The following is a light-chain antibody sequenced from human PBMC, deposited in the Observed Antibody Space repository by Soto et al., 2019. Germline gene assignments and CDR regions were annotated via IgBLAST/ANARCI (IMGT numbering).Light chain of an antibody. CDR1: QGIRND. CDR3: LQDYNYPRT. V-gene: IGKV1-6*01. Sequence: AIQMTQSPSSLSASVGDRVTITCRASQGIRNDLGWYQQKPGKAPKLLIYAASSLQSGVPSRFSGSGSGTDCTLTISSLQPEDFATYYWLQDYNYPRTFGQGTKLEIK. CDR2: AAS. J-gene: IGKJ2*01.